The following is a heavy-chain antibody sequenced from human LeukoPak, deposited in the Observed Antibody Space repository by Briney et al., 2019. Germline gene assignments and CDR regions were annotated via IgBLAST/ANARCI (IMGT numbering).Heavy chain of an antibody. V-gene: IGHV3-23*01. J-gene: IGHJ4*02. CDR3: AKGSHSSSSGISIFDY. CDR2: ISSDSVTS. CDR1: AFTFSTYA. D-gene: IGHD6-6*01. Sequence: GGSLRLSCAASAFTFSTYAMGWVRQAPGKGLEWVSAISSDSVTSYHADSVKGRFTISRDNSKSTLYLQMNSLRAEDTAVYYCAKGSHSSSSGISIFDYWGQGALVTVSS.